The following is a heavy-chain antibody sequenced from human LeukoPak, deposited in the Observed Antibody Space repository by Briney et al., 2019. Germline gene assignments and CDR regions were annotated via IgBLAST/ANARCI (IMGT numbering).Heavy chain of an antibody. Sequence: GGSLRLSCAASGFTFSSYSMNWVRQAPGKGLEWVSAISGSGGSTYYADSVKGRFTISRDNSKNTLYLQMNSLRAEDTAVYYCAKREMATYVPNYFDYWGQGTLVTVSS. CDR2: ISGSGGST. J-gene: IGHJ4*02. V-gene: IGHV3-23*01. CDR1: GFTFSSYS. D-gene: IGHD5-24*01. CDR3: AKREMATYVPNYFDY.